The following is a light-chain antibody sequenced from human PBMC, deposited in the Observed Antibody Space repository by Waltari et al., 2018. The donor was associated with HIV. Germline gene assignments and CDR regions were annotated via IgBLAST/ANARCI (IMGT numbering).Light chain of an antibody. CDR1: ENINTT. CDR3: QQYNKWPRT. V-gene: IGKV3-15*01. CDR2: GAS. Sequence: EIVMTQSPATLSASPGERGSLSCRASENINTTLAWYQLKPAQAPGLLISGASTWATGIPARFSGSGSGTDFTLNIGTLQSEDFAVYYCQQYNKWPRTFGRGTKVEI. J-gene: IGKJ4*02.